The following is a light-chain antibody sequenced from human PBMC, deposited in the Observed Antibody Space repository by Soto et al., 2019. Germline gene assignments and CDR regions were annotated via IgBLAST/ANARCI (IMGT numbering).Light chain of an antibody. CDR3: NSYTTINTVL. Sequence: QSALTQPASVSGSPGQSITISCTGTSSDVGNYKYVSWYQQHPGKAPKLMIYDVNYRPSGVSNRFSGSKSGNTASLTISGLQAEDEADYYCNSYTTINTVLFGGGTKVTVL. CDR2: DVN. CDR1: SSDVGNYKY. J-gene: IGLJ2*01. V-gene: IGLV2-14*01.